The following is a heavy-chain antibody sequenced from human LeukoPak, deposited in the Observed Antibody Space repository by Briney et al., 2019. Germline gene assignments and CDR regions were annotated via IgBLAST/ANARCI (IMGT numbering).Heavy chain of an antibody. V-gene: IGHV1-46*01. CDR2: INPSGGST. J-gene: IGHJ3*02. CDR1: GYTFTSYY. Sequence: ASVKVSCKASGYTFTSYYMHWVRQAPGQGLEWMGIINPSGGSTSYAQKFQGRVTMTRDTSTSTVYMELSSLRSEDTAVYYCARDRVPAAILMASAFDIWGQGTMVTVSS. CDR3: ARDRVPAAILMASAFDI. D-gene: IGHD2-2*01.